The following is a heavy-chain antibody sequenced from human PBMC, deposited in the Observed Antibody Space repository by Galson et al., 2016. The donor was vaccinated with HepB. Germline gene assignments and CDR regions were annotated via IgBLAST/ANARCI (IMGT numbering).Heavy chain of an antibody. D-gene: IGHD1-7*01. CDR2: IYFSGTT. J-gene: IGHJ6*04. V-gene: IGHV4-61*02. Sequence: TLSLTCAVSVGSISSGPYYYNWIRQPAGEGLEWIGRIYFSGTTTYNPSLKRRVTISMDTSRNQFPLKVTSVTAADTAVYYCARDAGTSHFHYYGMDVWGKGTTVTVSS. CDR3: ARDAGTSHFHYYGMDV. CDR1: VGSISSGPYY.